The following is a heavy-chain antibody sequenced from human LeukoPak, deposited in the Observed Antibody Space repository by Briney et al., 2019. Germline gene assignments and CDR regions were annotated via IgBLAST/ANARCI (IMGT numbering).Heavy chain of an antibody. CDR2: INPSGGST. V-gene: IGHV1-46*01. CDR3: ARGQHVVVVAATLDY. D-gene: IGHD2-15*01. CDR1: GYTFTSYY. Sequence: ASVTVSCKASGYTFTSYYMHWVRQAPGQGLEWMGIINPSGGSTSYAQKFQGRVTMTRDTSTSTVYMELSSLRSEDTAVYYCARGQHVVVVAATLDYWGQGTLVTVSS. J-gene: IGHJ4*02.